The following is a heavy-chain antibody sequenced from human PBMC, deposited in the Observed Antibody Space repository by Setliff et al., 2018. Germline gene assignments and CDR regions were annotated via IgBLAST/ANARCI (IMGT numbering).Heavy chain of an antibody. J-gene: IGHJ4*02. D-gene: IGHD3-10*01. CDR1: GFTYNNCW. CDR2: INPDGSEK. CDR3: FGAGTCSY. V-gene: IGHV3-7*01. Sequence: GGSLRLSCGASGFTYNNCWVSWVRQAPGKGLEWLASINPDGSEKYYVDSVKGRFTISRDNARNSLSPQMNSLRTEDTAVYYCFGAGTCSYWGQGTLVTVSS.